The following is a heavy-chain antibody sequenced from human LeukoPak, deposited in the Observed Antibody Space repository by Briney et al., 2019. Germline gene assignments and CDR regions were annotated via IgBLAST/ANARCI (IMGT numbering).Heavy chain of an antibody. D-gene: IGHD5-18*01. CDR1: GYTFTGYY. CDR3: ARVEGYSYGLGAFDI. Sequence: ASVKVSCKASGYTFTGYYMHWVRQAPGQGLEWMGWINPNSGGTNYAQKFQGRVTMTRDTSISTAYMELSRLRSDDTAVYYCARVEGYSYGLGAFDIWGQGTTVTVSS. V-gene: IGHV1-2*02. J-gene: IGHJ3*02. CDR2: INPNSGGT.